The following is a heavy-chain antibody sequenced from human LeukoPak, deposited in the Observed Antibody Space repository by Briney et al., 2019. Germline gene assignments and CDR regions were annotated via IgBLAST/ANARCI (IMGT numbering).Heavy chain of an antibody. V-gene: IGHV3-64*01. Sequence: PGGSLRLSCAASGFTFSSYAMHWVRQAPGKGLEYVSAISTNGGSTYYANSVKGRFTISRDNSKNTLYLQMGSLRAEDMAVYYCARPAAAGTILYSCAYWGQGTLVTVSS. D-gene: IGHD6-13*01. CDR2: ISTNGGST. J-gene: IGHJ4*02. CDR1: GFTFSSYA. CDR3: ARPAAAGTILYSCAY.